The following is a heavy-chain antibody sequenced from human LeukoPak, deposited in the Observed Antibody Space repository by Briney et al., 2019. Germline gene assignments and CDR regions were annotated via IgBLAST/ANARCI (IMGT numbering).Heavy chain of an antibody. D-gene: IGHD3-10*01. V-gene: IGHV1-3*01. Sequence: GASVKVSCKASGYTFTSYTLHWVRQAPGQGLEWMGWINAGNDDTKYSQKFQGRVTITADESTSTAYMDLSSLRSEDTAMYYCARDAPYYYGSGSYIDAFDIWGQGTMVTVSS. CDR1: GYTFTSYT. CDR2: INAGNDDT. J-gene: IGHJ3*02. CDR3: ARDAPYYYGSGSYIDAFDI.